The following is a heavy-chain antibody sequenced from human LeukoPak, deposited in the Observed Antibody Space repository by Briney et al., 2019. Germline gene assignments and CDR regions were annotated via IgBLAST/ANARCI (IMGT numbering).Heavy chain of an antibody. V-gene: IGHV5-51*01. J-gene: IGHJ3*01. D-gene: IGHD6-13*01. CDR3: ARRPAGRAGFDL. CDR2: IFPHNTDT. CDR1: GYGFSSYW. Sequence: PGESLKISCQGSGYGFSSYWIGWVRPMPGKGLGWMGLIFPHNTDTTNSPPFQGQIPFSADRSINTAYLQWHSLKASDTAIYYCARRPAGRAGFDLWGQGTLVIVSA.